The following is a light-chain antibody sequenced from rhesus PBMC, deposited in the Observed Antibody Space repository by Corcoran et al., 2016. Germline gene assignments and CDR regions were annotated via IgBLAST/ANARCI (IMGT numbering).Light chain of an antibody. Sequence: SSGLNQETAFSVDLGHTVRVTCHGDSLKTYYASWYTQKPGQVPVLVIYGNTNRPPGFPGRFSGSWSGNTGSLTITGAQVEDEADYYCGSWDNTGNHYIFGAGTRLTVL. J-gene: IGLJ1*01. V-gene: IGLV3S11*01. CDR1: SLKTYY. CDR3: GSWDNTGNHYI. CDR2: GNT.